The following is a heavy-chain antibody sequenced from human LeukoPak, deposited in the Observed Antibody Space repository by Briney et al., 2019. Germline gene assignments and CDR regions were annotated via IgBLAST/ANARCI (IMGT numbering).Heavy chain of an antibody. J-gene: IGHJ4*02. CDR3: ARRKRGGFDY. Sequence: GESLKISCKGFGYLFTNDWIGWVRQMPGRGLEWMGIIFPGYSDTIYSPSFQGLVTISADKSVNTAYLQWSSLEASDTAIYYCARRKRGGFDYWGQGTLVTVSS. CDR1: GYLFTNDW. D-gene: IGHD3-3*01. V-gene: IGHV5-51*01. CDR2: IFPGYSDT.